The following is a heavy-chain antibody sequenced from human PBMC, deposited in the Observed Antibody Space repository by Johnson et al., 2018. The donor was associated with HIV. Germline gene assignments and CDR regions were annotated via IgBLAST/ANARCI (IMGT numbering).Heavy chain of an antibody. CDR1: GITVSSNY. D-gene: IGHD3-10*01. Sequence: VQLVESGGGLVQPGGSLRLSCAASGITVSSNYMYWVRQAPGKGLECVSVIYSGGGTYYADSVKGRLTISRDNSKNTVYLHMNSLRPEDTAVYYCARDRSRHITMLLPDYGAVDIWGQGTKVTVSS. V-gene: IGHV3-66*02. J-gene: IGHJ3*02. CDR3: ARDRSRHITMLLPDYGAVDI. CDR2: IYSGGGT.